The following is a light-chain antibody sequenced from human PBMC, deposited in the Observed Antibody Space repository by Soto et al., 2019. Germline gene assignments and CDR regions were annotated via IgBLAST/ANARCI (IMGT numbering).Light chain of an antibody. CDR3: QQYGNLYT. V-gene: IGKV3-20*01. J-gene: IGKJ2*01. CDR1: QSVSSSY. CDR2: AAS. Sequence: EIVLTQSPGTLSLSPGERATLSCRASQSVSSSYLAWYQQKPGQAPRLLIFAASSRATGIPDRFSGSGSGTDFTLTISRLEPEDSAVYYCQQYGNLYTFGQGTKLEMK.